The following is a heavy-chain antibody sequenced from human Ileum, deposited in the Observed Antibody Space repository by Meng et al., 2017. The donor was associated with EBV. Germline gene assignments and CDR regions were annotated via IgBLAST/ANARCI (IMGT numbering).Heavy chain of an antibody. D-gene: IGHD1-26*01. CDR1: GFTVSNYS. Sequence: QVVACGAGLVKPWRAPTLSCAAYGFTVSNYSMDWGRQGPGKGLGWESVSGGSASCTTYADSVKGRCTISRDDSKNTMYVQMNSLRAEDTAVDDCAKSPSGGSQRYYLDYWGQGTLVTVSS. CDR2: SGGSASCT. J-gene: IGHJ4*02. CDR3: AKSPSGGSQRYYLDY. V-gene: IGHV3-23*04.